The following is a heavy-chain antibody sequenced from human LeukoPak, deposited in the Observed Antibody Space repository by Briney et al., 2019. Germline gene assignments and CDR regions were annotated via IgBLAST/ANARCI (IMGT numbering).Heavy chain of an antibody. J-gene: IGHJ3*02. V-gene: IGHV1-8*01. CDR2: MNPNSGNT. CDR1: GYTFTSYD. Sequence: GASVKVSCKASGYTFTSYDINWVRQATGQGLEWMGWMNPNSGNTGYAQKFQGRVTMTRNTSISTAYMELSSLRSEDTAVYYCASNPHIHDYSNEDAFDIWGQGTMVTVSS. D-gene: IGHD4-11*01. CDR3: ASNPHIHDYSNEDAFDI.